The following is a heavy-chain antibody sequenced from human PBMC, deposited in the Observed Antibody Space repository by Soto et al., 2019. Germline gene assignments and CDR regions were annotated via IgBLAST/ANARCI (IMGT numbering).Heavy chain of an antibody. CDR1: GFTFSRYG. Sequence: MRLSSAASGFTFSRYGMNWVRQAPGQGLEWVSVIWYDGSNKYSADSVKGRFTISRDNSKNTLYLQMNSLRADDTAVYYCARNPLTMVRRVFMDVCGEGIKVTV. J-gene: IGHJ6*02. CDR3: ARNPLTMVRRVFMDV. V-gene: IGHV3-33*07. CDR2: IWYDGSNK. D-gene: IGHD3-10*01.